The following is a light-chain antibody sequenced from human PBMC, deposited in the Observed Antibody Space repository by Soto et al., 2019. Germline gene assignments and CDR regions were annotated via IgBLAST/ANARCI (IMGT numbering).Light chain of an antibody. Sequence: EIVMTQSPATLSVSPGERATLSCRASQSVSSNLAWYQQKPGQAPRLLIYGASTRATGIPARFSGSGSGTDLTLTISTLQSEDFAFYYCQQYNNWPFTFGQGPKLQIK. J-gene: IGKJ2*01. CDR1: QSVSSN. CDR3: QQYNNWPFT. CDR2: GAS. V-gene: IGKV3-15*01.